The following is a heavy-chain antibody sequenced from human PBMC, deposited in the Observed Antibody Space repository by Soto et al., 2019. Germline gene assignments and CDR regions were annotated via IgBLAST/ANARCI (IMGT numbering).Heavy chain of an antibody. CDR1: GFTFIVYA. J-gene: IGHJ1*01. CDR3: ANYSELPYEAYLQQ. V-gene: IGHV3-23*01. D-gene: IGHD1-7*01. CDR2: ISSNGGRP. Sequence: EVQLLESGGGLVQPGGSLRLYCAASGFTFIVYAMSWVRQAPGKVLECVSAISSNGGRPFYAYSLRGRFTISRDNSQSALYLHMNNLRAEYTAIYYCANYSELPYEAYLQQWGKGTLVTVSS.